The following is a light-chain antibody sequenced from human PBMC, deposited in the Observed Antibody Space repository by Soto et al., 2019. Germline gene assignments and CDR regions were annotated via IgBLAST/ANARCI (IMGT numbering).Light chain of an antibody. V-gene: IGKV3-20*01. Sequence: EIVLTQSPGTLSLSPGERATLSCRASQSVRSNYLAWYQQKPGQAPRRLIYGASSRATGIPDRFSGSGSGTDFTLTISRLEPEDFAVYYCEHYGSSAYTFGPGTTLEIK. CDR1: QSVRSNY. CDR2: GAS. CDR3: EHYGSSAYT. J-gene: IGKJ2*01.